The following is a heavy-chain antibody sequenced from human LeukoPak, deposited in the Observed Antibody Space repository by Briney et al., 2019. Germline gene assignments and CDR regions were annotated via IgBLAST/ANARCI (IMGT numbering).Heavy chain of an antibody. CDR2: IIPIFGTA. Sequence: EASVKVSCKASGYTFTSYGISWVRQAPGQGLEWMGGIIPIFGTANYAQKFQGRVTITTDESTSTAYMELSSLRSEDTAVYYCAREYYDSSGYYYYFDYWGQGTLVTVSS. J-gene: IGHJ4*02. V-gene: IGHV1-69*05. D-gene: IGHD3-22*01. CDR1: GYTFTSYG. CDR3: AREYYDSSGYYYYFDY.